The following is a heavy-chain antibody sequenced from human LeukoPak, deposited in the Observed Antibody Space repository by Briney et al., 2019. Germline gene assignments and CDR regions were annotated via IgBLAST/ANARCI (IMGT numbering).Heavy chain of an antibody. J-gene: IGHJ4*02. D-gene: IGHD2-15*01. Sequence: GGTLSLSCAASGFTFSTYSMNWVRQAPGKGLEWVSSISTSSSYIYYADSVKGLFTISRDNAKNSLYLPITNLRAEDTAVYYCARAYVGYCRGGSCYRYFDYWGQGTLVTVSS. CDR2: ISTSSSYI. CDR1: GFTFSTYS. CDR3: ARAYVGYCRGGSCYRYFDY. V-gene: IGHV3-21*01.